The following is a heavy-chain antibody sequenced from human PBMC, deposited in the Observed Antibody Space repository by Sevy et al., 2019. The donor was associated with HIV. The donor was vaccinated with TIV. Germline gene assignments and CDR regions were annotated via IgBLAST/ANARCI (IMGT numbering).Heavy chain of an antibody. CDR1: GYSISDAYY. Sequence: SETLSLTCAVSGYSISDAYYWGWIRQPPGKGLEWMVSFFHGGTTYYNPSLESRVTISVDTSKNQFSLRLNAVTAADTAFYYCAGHRVDYGNLRDAFDIWGQGTMVTVSS. CDR2: FFHGGTT. V-gene: IGHV4-38-2*01. J-gene: IGHJ3*02. D-gene: IGHD4-17*01. CDR3: AGHRVDYGNLRDAFDI.